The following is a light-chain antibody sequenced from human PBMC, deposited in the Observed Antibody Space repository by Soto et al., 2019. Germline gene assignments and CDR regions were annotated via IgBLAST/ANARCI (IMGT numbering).Light chain of an antibody. CDR2: AAS. Sequence: DIQMTQSPSSLSASVGDRVTITCRASQGISNFLAWYQQRPGKVPKVLIYAASTLQSGVPSRFSGSGSGTDFTLTISSLQPEDVANYYCQKYNSAPSLTFGGGTKVEIK. CDR1: QGISNF. J-gene: IGKJ4*01. CDR3: QKYNSAPSLT. V-gene: IGKV1-27*01.